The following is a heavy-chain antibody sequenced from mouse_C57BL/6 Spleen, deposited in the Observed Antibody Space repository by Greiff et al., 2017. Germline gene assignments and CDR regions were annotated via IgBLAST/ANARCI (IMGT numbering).Heavy chain of an antibody. D-gene: IGHD2-1*01. CDR2: LDPSDSYT. CDR3: ARRSHGNYKYYYAMDD. J-gene: IGHJ4*01. CDR1: GYTFTSYW. Sequence: QVQLQQPGAELVMPGASVKLSCKASGYTFTSYWMHWVKQRPGQGLEWIGELDPSDSYTNYNQKFKGKSTLTVDTSSSTAYMQLSSLTSEDSAVYYCARRSHGNYKYYYAMDDWGQGTSVTGSS. V-gene: IGHV1-69*01.